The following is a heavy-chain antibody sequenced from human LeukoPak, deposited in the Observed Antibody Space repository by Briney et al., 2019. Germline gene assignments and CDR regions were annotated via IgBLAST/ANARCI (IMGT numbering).Heavy chain of an antibody. Sequence: SETLSLTCPVSGGSISSSSYCWGWIRQPPGKGLEWIGSIYYSGSTYYNPSLKSRVTISLDTSKNQFSLKLNSVTAADTAVYYCARDSGWYYAFDIWGQGTMVTVSS. V-gene: IGHV4-39*07. J-gene: IGHJ3*02. D-gene: IGHD6-19*01. CDR2: IYYSGST. CDR3: ARDSGWYYAFDI. CDR1: GGSISSSSYC.